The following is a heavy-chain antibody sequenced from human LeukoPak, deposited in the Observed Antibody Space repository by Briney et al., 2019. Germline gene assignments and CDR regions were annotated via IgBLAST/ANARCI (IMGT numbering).Heavy chain of an antibody. CDR2: ISTYNGNT. V-gene: IGHV1-18*01. J-gene: IGHJ6*03. CDR3: ARDLQIRHYSMDV. Sequence: GASVKVSCKASGYTFTSYGISWVRQAPGQGLEWMGWISTYNGNTNYAQKLQGRVTMTKDTSTSTAYMELRSLRSDDTAVYYCARDLQIRHYSMDVWGKGTTVTVSS. CDR1: GYTFTSYG.